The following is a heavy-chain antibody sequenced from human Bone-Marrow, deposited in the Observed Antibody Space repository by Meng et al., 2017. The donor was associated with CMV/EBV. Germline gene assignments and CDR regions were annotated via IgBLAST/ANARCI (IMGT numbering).Heavy chain of an antibody. J-gene: IGHJ4*02. CDR3: ARDRQNTYYYGSGSSREPFGY. CDR1: GFTFSNYV. CDR2: IKQDGSEK. Sequence: GESLKISCAASGFTFSNYVMSWVRQAPGKGLEWVANIKQDGSEKYYVDSVKGRFTISRDNAKNSLYLQMNSLRAEDTAVYYCARDRQNTYYYGSGSSREPFGYWGQGPLVTVSS. V-gene: IGHV3-7*01. D-gene: IGHD3-10*01.